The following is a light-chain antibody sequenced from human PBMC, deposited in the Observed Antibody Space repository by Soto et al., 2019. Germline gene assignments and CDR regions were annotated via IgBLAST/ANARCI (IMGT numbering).Light chain of an antibody. CDR1: SSNIGSNT. J-gene: IGLJ1*01. V-gene: IGLV1-44*01. Sequence: QSVLTQPPSASGTPGQRVTISCSGSSSNIGSNTVNWYQQLPGTAPKLLIYSNNQRPSGVPDRFSGSKSGTSASLAISGRQSADDADYYCAAWDDSLNGSYVFGTGTKVTVL. CDR3: AAWDDSLNGSYV. CDR2: SNN.